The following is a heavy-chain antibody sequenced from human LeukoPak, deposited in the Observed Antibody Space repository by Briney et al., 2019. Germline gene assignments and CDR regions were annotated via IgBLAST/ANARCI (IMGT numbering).Heavy chain of an antibody. V-gene: IGHV3-7*01. J-gene: IGHJ5*02. Sequence: PGGSLRLSCAASGFTFSSYWMSWVRQAPGKGLEWVANIKEDGSEKYYVDSVKGRFTISRDNAKNSLYLQMNSLRAEDTAVYYCARICGYGDYPSWFDPWGQGTLVTVSS. CDR2: IKEDGSEK. CDR3: ARICGYGDYPSWFDP. CDR1: GFTFSSYW. D-gene: IGHD4-17*01.